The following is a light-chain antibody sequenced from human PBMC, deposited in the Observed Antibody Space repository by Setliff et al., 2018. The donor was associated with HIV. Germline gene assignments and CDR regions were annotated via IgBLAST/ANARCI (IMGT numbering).Light chain of an antibody. CDR2: EVS. Sequence: QSVLTQPASVSGSPGRSITISCTGSRSDVGSYNLVSWYQQHPGKAPKLMIYEVSKRPSGVSDRFSGSKSGSTASLTISGLRAEDEADYYCCSYVGSTTRVVFGGGTKVTVL. J-gene: IGLJ2*01. CDR1: RSDVGSYNL. CDR3: CSYVGSTTRVV. V-gene: IGLV2-23*02.